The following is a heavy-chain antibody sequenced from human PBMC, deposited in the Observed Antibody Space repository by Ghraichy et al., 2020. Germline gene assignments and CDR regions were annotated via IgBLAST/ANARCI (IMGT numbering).Heavy chain of an antibody. CDR1: GGSISSRSYY. CDR3: ATFRDYDFWSGYYSGVSWFDP. V-gene: IGHV4-39*01. Sequence: SETLSLTCTVSGGSISSRSYYWGWIRQPPGKGLEWIGSICYSGSTYYTPSLKSRVTISIDTSKNQFSLKLSSVTAADTAVYYCATFRDYDFWSGYYSGVSWFDPWGQGTLVTVS. CDR2: ICYSGST. D-gene: IGHD3-3*01. J-gene: IGHJ5*02.